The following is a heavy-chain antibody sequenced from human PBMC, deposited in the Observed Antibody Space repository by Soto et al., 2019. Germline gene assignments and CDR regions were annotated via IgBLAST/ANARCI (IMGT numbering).Heavy chain of an antibody. CDR3: ARGRTWGARDFDY. Sequence: QVQLVQSGGEVKRPGASVRVSCKASGYTFNTYGISWVRQAPGQGLEWMGWISAYNGHTDYAQKFQGRVTMTTDTSTYTISMDLRGLRSDDTAVYYCARGRTWGARDFDYWGQGTLVTVSS. V-gene: IGHV1-18*01. D-gene: IGHD3-16*01. CDR1: GYTFNTYG. J-gene: IGHJ4*02. CDR2: ISAYNGHT.